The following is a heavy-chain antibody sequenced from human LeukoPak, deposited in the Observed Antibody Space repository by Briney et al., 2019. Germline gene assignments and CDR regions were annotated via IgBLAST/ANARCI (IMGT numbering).Heavy chain of an antibody. V-gene: IGHV3-30*04. CDR2: MSFDGSHE. CDR1: GLTFSNSA. J-gene: IGHJ4*02. D-gene: IGHD2-15*01. CDR3: ARGGKCSDGKCYLIDY. Sequence: GGSLTLSCVASGLTFSNSAMHWVRQAPGKGLEWVAIMSFDGSHERYGDSVKGRFTLSRDNPKNTLYLQINSLRTEDTAVYYCARGGKCSDGKCYLIDYWGQGTLVTVSS.